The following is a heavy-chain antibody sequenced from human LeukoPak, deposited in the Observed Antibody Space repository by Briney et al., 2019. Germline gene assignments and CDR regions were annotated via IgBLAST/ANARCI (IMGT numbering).Heavy chain of an antibody. CDR3: ARVLTEYSSGWTPHPLYYYYYYMDV. CDR1: GFTFSSYA. V-gene: IGHV3-7*01. Sequence: GGSLRLSCAASGFTFSSYAMSWVHQAPGKGLEWVANIKQDGSEKYYVDSVKGRFTISRDNAKNSLYLQMNSLRAEDTAVYYCARVLTEYSSGWTPHPLYYYYYYMDVWGKGTTVAVSS. D-gene: IGHD6-19*01. J-gene: IGHJ6*03. CDR2: IKQDGSEK.